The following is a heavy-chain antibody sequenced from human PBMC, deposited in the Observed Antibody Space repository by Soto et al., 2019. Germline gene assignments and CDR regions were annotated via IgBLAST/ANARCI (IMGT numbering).Heavy chain of an antibody. Sequence: QGLEWMGIINPSGGSTSYAQKFQGRVTMTRDTSTSTVYMELSSLRSEDTAVYYCVSISTSSTHSYYYYGMDV. CDR3: VSISTSSTHSYYYYGMDV. D-gene: IGHD2-2*01. J-gene: IGHJ6*01. CDR2: INPSGGST. V-gene: IGHV1-46*01.